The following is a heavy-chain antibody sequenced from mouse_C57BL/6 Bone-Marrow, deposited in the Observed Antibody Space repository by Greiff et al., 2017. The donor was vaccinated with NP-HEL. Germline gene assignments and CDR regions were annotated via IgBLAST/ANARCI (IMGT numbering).Heavy chain of an antibody. CDR2: IYPSDSET. CDR1: GYTFTSYW. Sequence: QVQLQQPGAELVRPGSSVKLSCKASGYTFTSYWMDWVKQRPGQGLEWIGNIYPSDSETHYNQKFKDKATLTVDKSYSTAYMQLSSLTSEDSAVYYCAYYYGSSYPFAYWGQGTLVTVSA. J-gene: IGHJ3*01. D-gene: IGHD1-1*01. V-gene: IGHV1-61*01. CDR3: AYYYGSSYPFAY.